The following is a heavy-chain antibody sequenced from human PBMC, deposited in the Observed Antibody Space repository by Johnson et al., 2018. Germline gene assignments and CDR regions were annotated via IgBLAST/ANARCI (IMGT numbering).Heavy chain of an antibody. CDR1: RFTFSSYS. D-gene: IGHD4-17*01. Sequence: VQLVESGGGLVKPGGSLRLSCAASRFTFSSYSMNWIRQAPGKGLEWVSSITSSGRSIYYADSVKGRFTISRDNVKNSLYLQMTSLRAEDTALYYCARDSVTGAFDIWGQGTMVTVSS. CDR3: ARDSVTGAFDI. CDR2: ITSSGRSI. J-gene: IGHJ3*02. V-gene: IGHV3-21*01.